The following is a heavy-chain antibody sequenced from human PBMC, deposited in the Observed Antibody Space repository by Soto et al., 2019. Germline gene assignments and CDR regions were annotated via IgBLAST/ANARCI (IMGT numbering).Heavy chain of an antibody. Sequence: SETLSLTCTVSGGSISSYYWSWIRQPPGKGLEWIGYIYYSGSTNYNPSLKSRVTISVDTSKNQFSLKLSSVTAADTAVYYCARLHYDYVWGSPQYYFDYWGQGTLVTVSS. CDR3: ARLHYDYVWGSPQYYFDY. V-gene: IGHV4-59*01. CDR1: GGSISSYY. CDR2: IYYSGST. J-gene: IGHJ4*02. D-gene: IGHD3-16*01.